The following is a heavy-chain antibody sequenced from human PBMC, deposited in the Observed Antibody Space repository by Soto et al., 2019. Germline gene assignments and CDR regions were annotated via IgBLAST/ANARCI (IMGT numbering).Heavy chain of an antibody. CDR3: ATSGSMYLVRGVINGFDY. CDR2: FDPEDGET. D-gene: IGHD3-10*01. V-gene: IGHV1-24*01. CDR1: GYTLTELS. J-gene: IGHJ4*02. Sequence: ASVKVSCKVSGYTLTELSMHWVRQAPGKGLEWMGGFDPEDGETIYAQKFQGRVTMTEDTSTDTAYMELSSLRSEDTAVYYCATSGSMYLVRGVINGFDYWGQGTLVTVSS.